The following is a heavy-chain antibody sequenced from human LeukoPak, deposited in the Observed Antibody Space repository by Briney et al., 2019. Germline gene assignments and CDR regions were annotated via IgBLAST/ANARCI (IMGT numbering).Heavy chain of an antibody. V-gene: IGHV1-18*01. CDR1: GYTFTSYG. Sequence: PWASVTVSCKASGYTFTSYGISWVRQAPGQGLEWMGWISAYNGNTNYAQKLQGRVTMTTDTSTSTAYMELRSLRSDDTAVYYCARQPLMGSYWFFDLWGRGTLVTVSS. J-gene: IGHJ2*01. CDR2: ISAYNGNT. D-gene: IGHD2-8*01. CDR3: ARQPLMGSYWFFDL.